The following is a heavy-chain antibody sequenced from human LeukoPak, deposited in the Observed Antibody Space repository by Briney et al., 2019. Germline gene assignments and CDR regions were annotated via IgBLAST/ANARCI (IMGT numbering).Heavy chain of an antibody. CDR2: IYYSGST. D-gene: IGHD6-13*01. CDR3: ARDPPYSSHAFDI. Sequence: SETLSLTCTVSGGSISSSSYYWGWIRQPPGKGLEWIGNIYYSGSTYFNPSLKGRVTISVDTSKNQFSLKLSSVTAADTAVYYCARDPPYSSHAFDIWGQGTMVTVSS. J-gene: IGHJ3*02. CDR1: GGSISSSSYY. V-gene: IGHV4-39*07.